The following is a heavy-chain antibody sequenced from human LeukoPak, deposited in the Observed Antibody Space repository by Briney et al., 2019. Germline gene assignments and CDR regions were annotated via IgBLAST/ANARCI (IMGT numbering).Heavy chain of an antibody. CDR3: ARSGDIVVVPAGGVFDY. CDR1: GGSISSSNW. V-gene: IGHV4-4*02. Sequence: SGTLSLTCAVSGGSISSSNWWSWVHQPPGKGLEWIGEIYHSGSTNYDPSLKSRVTISVDKSKNQFSLKLSSVTAADTAVYYCARSGDIVVVPAGGVFDYWGQGTLVTVSS. CDR2: IYHSGST. D-gene: IGHD2-2*01. J-gene: IGHJ4*02.